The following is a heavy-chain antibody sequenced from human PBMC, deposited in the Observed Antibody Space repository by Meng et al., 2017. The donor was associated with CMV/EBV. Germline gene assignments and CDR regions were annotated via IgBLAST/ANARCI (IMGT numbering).Heavy chain of an antibody. Sequence: GESLKISCAASGFTFSSYSMNWVRQAPGKGLEWVSSISSSSSYIYYADSVKGRFTISRDNAKNSLYLQMNSLRPEDAAVYSCQLRGYWGQGTRVTVYS. V-gene: IGHV3-21*01. CDR2: ISSSSSYI. CDR3: QLRGY. CDR1: GFTFSSYS. J-gene: IGHJ4*02. D-gene: IGHD4-17*01.